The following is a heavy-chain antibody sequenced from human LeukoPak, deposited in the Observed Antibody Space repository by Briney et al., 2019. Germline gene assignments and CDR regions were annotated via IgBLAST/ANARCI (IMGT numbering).Heavy chain of an antibody. J-gene: IGHJ4*02. CDR2: TYYRSKWYN. D-gene: IGHD6-19*01. CDR3: ARALPKKQWLAVYYFDY. CDR1: GDSVSSNSAA. Sequence: SQTLSLTCAISGDSVSSNSAAWNWIRQSPSRGLEWLGRTYYRSKWYNDYAVSVKSRITINPDTSKNQFSLQLNSVTPEDTAMYYCARALPKKQWLAVYYFDYWGQGTLVTVSS. V-gene: IGHV6-1*01.